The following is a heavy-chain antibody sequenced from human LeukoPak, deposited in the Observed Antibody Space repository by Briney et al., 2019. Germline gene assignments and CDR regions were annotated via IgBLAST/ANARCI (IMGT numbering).Heavy chain of an antibody. CDR2: INAGNGNT. CDR3: ARDPRPDEWELLYDAFDI. D-gene: IGHD1-26*01. Sequence: ASVKVSCMASGYTFTSYAMHWVRQAPGQRLEWMGWINAGNGNTKYSQKLQGRVTMTTDTSTSTAYMELRSLRSDDTAVYYCARDPRPDEWELLYDAFDIWGQGTMVTVSS. CDR1: GYTFTSYA. V-gene: IGHV1-3*01. J-gene: IGHJ3*02.